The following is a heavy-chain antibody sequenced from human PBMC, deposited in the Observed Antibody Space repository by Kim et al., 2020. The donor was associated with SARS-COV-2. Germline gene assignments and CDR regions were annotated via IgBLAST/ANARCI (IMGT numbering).Heavy chain of an antibody. D-gene: IGHD3-22*01. J-gene: IGHJ4*02. Sequence: GGSLRLSCAASGFTFSSSAIHWVRQAPGKGLEWVGVISYDGSNKYSADAVKGRFTISRDNSKNTLNLQLNSLSAEDTAVYYCASDRSGYSYYFDYWGQGTMVTVSS. CDR2: ISYDGSNK. V-gene: IGHV3-30-3*01. CDR1: GFTFSSSA. CDR3: ASDRSGYSYYFDY.